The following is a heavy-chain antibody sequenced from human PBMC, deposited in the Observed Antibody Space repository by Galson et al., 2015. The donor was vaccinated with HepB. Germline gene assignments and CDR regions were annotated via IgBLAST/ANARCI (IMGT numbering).Heavy chain of an antibody. V-gene: IGHV3-30*02. CDR3: VKDQNYYDSGSYWFDY. CDR1: GFTFSNFG. Sequence: SLRLSCAASGFTFSNFGMHWVRQAPGKGLEWVAFIRYEGSHKYSTASVEGRFTISRDNSKNMLHLQMNSLRPEDTGVYYCVKDQNYYDSGSYWFDYWGQGTLVTVSS. J-gene: IGHJ4*02. D-gene: IGHD3-10*01. CDR2: IRYEGSHK.